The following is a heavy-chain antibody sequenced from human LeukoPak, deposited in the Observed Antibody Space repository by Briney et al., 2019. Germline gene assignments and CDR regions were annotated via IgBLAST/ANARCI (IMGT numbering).Heavy chain of an antibody. V-gene: IGHV4-61*02. CDR1: GGSISSGSYY. D-gene: IGHD5-18*01. J-gene: IGHJ3*02. Sequence: SETLSLTCTVSGGSISSGSYYWSWIRQPAGKGLEWIGRIYTSGSTNYNPSLKSRFTISVDTSKNQFSLKLSSVTAADTALYYCARASLRTYTYGFTHDAFDIWGQGTMVTVSS. CDR2: IYTSGST. CDR3: ARASLRTYTYGFTHDAFDI.